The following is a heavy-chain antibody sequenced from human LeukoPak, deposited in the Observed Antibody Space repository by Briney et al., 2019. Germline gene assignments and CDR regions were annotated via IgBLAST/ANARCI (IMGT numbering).Heavy chain of an antibody. J-gene: IGHJ4*02. CDR1: GYTFTGYY. D-gene: IGHD3-3*01. V-gene: IGHV1-2*02. CDR2: INPNSGGT. CDR3: ASGSNLRFLEWSPFDY. Sequence: ASVTVSCKASGYTFTGYYMHWVRQAPGQGLEWMRWINPNSGGTNYAQKFQGRVTMTRDTSISTAYMELSRLRSDDTAVYYCASGSNLRFLEWSPFDYWGQGTLVTVSS.